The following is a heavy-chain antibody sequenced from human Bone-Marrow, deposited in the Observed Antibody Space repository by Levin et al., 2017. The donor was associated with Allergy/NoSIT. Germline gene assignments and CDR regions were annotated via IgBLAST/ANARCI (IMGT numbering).Heavy chain of an antibody. CDR2: IIPIFGTA. Sequence: VASVKVSCKASGGTFSSYAISWVRQAPGQGLEWMGGIIPIFGTANYAQKFQGRVTITADKSTSTAYMELSSLRSEDTAVYYCARDLDGGYCSGGSCSGYWGQGTLVTVSS. CDR3: ARDLDGGYCSGGSCSGY. J-gene: IGHJ4*02. CDR1: GGTFSSYA. V-gene: IGHV1-69*06. D-gene: IGHD2-15*01.